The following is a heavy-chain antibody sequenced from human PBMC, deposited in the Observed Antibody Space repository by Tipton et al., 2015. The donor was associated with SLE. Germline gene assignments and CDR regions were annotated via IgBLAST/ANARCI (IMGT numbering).Heavy chain of an antibody. V-gene: IGHV3-9*01. CDR3: ARAGDGTTFYYYGLDV. D-gene: IGHD1-1*01. Sequence: SLRLSCSASGFTFDDYVIHWVRQAPGKGLEWVSGISWNSGRIAYADSVQGRFTISGDNAKNSLYLQMNSLRAEGTAVYYCARAGDGTTFYYYGLDVWGQGTTVTVSS. CDR1: GFTFDDYV. CDR2: ISWNSGRI. J-gene: IGHJ6*02.